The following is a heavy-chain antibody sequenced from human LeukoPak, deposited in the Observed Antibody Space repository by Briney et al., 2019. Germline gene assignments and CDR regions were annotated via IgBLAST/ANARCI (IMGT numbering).Heavy chain of an antibody. J-gene: IGHJ4*02. Sequence: GGSLRLSCAASGFTFSSYSMNWVRQAPGKGLEWVSYISSSSTIYYADSVKGRFTISRDNAKNSLYLQMNSLRDEDTAVYYCAREGGYYFDYWGQGTLVTVSS. CDR3: AREGGYYFDY. CDR1: GFTFSSYS. V-gene: IGHV3-48*02. CDR2: ISSSSTI. D-gene: IGHD3-16*01.